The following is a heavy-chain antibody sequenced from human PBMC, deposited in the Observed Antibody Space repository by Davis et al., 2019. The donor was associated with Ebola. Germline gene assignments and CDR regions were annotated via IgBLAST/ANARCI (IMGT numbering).Heavy chain of an antibody. CDR2: IRSKANSYAT. V-gene: IGHV3-73*01. D-gene: IGHD3-22*01. J-gene: IGHJ4*02. CDR1: GFSFSTYG. Sequence: GGSLRLSCAASGFSFSTYGVHWVRQASGKGLEWVGRIRSKANSYATAYAASVKGRFTISRDDSKNTAYLQMNSLKTEDTAVYYCTGNYYDPQWGIDDYWGQGTLVTVSS. CDR3: TGNYYDPQWGIDDY.